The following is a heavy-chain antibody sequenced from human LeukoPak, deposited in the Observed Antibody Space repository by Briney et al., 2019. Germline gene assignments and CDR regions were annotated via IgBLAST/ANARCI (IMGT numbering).Heavy chain of an antibody. CDR2: IYPGDSDT. D-gene: IGHD2-2*01. Sequence: LGESLKISCKGSGYSFTSYWIAWVRQMPGKGLEWMGIIYPGDSDTTYSPSFQGQVTISADKSISTAYLQWNSLQASDTAMYYCARLGGYCSTTACYQLDYWGQGTPVTVSS. V-gene: IGHV5-51*01. CDR3: ARLGGYCSTTACYQLDY. J-gene: IGHJ4*02. CDR1: GYSFTSYW.